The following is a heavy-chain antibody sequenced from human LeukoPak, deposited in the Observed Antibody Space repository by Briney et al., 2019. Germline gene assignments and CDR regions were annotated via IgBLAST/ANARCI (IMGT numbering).Heavy chain of an antibody. V-gene: IGHV1-2*02. D-gene: IGHD6-6*01. CDR2: INPNSGGT. CDR1: GYTLTELS. Sequence: RASVKVSCKVSGYTLTELSMHWVRQAPGQGLEWMGWINPNSGGTNYAQKFQGRVTMTRDTSISTAYMELSRLRSDDTAVYYCARDQDSSSSNWFDPWGQGTLVTVSS. J-gene: IGHJ5*02. CDR3: ARDQDSSSSNWFDP.